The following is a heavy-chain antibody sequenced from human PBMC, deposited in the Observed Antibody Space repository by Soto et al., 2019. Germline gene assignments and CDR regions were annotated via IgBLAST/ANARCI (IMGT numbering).Heavy chain of an antibody. CDR1: GYTLPSYY. D-gene: IGHD1-7*01. CDR3: ARATGTPYYYGMDV. Sequence: GGSVKVSRKGSGYTLPSYYIHWVGQAPGQGLEWMGIINPSGGSTSYAQKFQGRVTMTRDTSTSTVHMELSSLRSEDTAVYYCARATGTPYYYGMDVWGQGTTVTVSS. J-gene: IGHJ6*02. CDR2: INPSGGST. V-gene: IGHV1-46*01.